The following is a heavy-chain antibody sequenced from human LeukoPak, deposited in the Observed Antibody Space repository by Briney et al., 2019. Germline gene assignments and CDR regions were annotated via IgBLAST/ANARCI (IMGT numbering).Heavy chain of an antibody. Sequence: PGRSLRLSCAASGFTFSSYGMHWVRQAPGKGLEWVAVIWYDGSNKYYADSVKGRFTISRDNSKNTLYLQMNSLRAEDTAVYYCARERGIAARPSNWFDPWGQGTLVTVSS. CDR3: ARERGIAARPSNWFDP. J-gene: IGHJ5*02. CDR1: GFTFSSYG. D-gene: IGHD6-6*01. V-gene: IGHV3-33*01. CDR2: IWYDGSNK.